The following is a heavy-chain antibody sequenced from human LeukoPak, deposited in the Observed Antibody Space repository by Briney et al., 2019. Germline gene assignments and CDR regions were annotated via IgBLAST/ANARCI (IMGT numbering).Heavy chain of an antibody. J-gene: IGHJ6*03. CDR2: ISSDSSDK. CDR3: AKDIGQWHYMDV. CDR1: GFILRHYG. V-gene: IGHV3-30*02. Sequence: GGSLRLSCVASGFILRHYGMHWVRQAPGKGLEWVAFISSDSSDKYYVGSLKGRFTISRDDSKNTLYLQMITLRPEDTAVYFCAKDIGQWHYMDVWGKGTTVTVSS. D-gene: IGHD2-15*01.